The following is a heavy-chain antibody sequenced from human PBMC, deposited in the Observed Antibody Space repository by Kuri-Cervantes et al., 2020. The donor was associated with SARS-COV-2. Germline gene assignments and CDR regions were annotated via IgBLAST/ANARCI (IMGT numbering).Heavy chain of an antibody. V-gene: IGHV1-8*03. Sequence: ASVKVSCKASGYSFSTYDINWVRQAAGQGLEWMGWLNPDTGNTGNAKKFQGRVTITADESTSTAYMELSSLRSEDTAVYYCARVVSALNAFDIWGQGTMVTVSS. CDR1: GYSFSTYD. J-gene: IGHJ3*02. D-gene: IGHD2/OR15-2a*01. CDR3: ARVVSALNAFDI. CDR2: LNPDTGNT.